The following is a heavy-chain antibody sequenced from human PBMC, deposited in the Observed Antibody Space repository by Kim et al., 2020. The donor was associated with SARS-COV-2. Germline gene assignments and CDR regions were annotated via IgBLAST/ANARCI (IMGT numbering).Heavy chain of an antibody. D-gene: IGHD5-12*01. J-gene: IGHJ4*02. V-gene: IGHV3-15*01. Sequence: AAPVKGRFTISRDDSKNTLYLQMSSLKTEDTAVYYCTTDPYSGYNLIVGYWGQGTLVTVSS. CDR3: TTDPYSGYNLIVGY.